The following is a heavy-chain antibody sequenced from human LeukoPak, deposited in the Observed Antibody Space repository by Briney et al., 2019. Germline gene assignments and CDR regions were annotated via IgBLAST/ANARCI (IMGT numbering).Heavy chain of an antibody. CDR1: GFTFSSYW. CDR3: ATDRSSIAARPH. Sequence: GGSLRLSCAASGFTFSSYWMHWVRQAPGKGLVWVSRINPDGSGTNYADSVKGRFTISRDNAKNTLYLQMNSLRAEDTAVYYCATDRSSIAARPHWGQGTLVTVSS. J-gene: IGHJ4*02. CDR2: INPDGSGT. V-gene: IGHV3-74*01. D-gene: IGHD6-6*01.